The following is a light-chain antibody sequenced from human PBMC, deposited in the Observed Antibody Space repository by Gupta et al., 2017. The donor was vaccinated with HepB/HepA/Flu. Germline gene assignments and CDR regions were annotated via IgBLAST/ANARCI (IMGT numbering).Light chain of an antibody. CDR2: NTN. V-gene: IGLV8-61*01. J-gene: IGLJ3*02. Sequence: QTVVTQEPSFSVSPGGTVTLTCGLTSGSVSINYFPSWYQQNPGEAPRTLIYNTNTPSSGVPDRFSGSILGNTAALNITGAQAEDEADYYCMPYTGSGSEVFGGGTKLTVL. CDR1: SGSVSINYF. CDR3: MPYTGSGSEV.